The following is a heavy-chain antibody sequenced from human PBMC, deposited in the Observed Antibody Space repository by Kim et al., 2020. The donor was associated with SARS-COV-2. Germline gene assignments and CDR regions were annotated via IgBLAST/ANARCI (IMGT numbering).Heavy chain of an antibody. D-gene: IGHD3-9*01. V-gene: IGHV4-34*01. CDR3: ARGLANSLRYFDWSRKLHGMDV. J-gene: IGHJ6*02. Sequence: SETLSLTCAVYGGSFSGYYWSWIRQPPGKGLEWIGEINHSGSTNYNPSLKSRVTISVDTSKNQFSLKLSSVTAADTAVYYCARGLANSLRYFDWSRKLHGMDVWGQGTTVTVSS. CDR2: INHSGST. CDR1: GGSFSGYY.